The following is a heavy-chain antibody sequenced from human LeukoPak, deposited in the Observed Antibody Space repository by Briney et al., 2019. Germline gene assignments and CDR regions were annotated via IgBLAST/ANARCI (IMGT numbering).Heavy chain of an antibody. CDR1: GGSISSYY. J-gene: IGHJ6*02. D-gene: IGHD6-13*01. V-gene: IGHV4-4*07. CDR3: ASDGGQQLVHGRGYYYNGMDV. CDR2: IYTSGST. Sequence: SETLSLTCTVSGGSISSYYWSWIRQPAGKGLEWIGRIYTSGSTNYNPSLKSRVTMSVDTSKNQFSPKLSSVTAADTAVYYCASDGGQQLVHGRGYYYNGMDVWGQGTTVTVSS.